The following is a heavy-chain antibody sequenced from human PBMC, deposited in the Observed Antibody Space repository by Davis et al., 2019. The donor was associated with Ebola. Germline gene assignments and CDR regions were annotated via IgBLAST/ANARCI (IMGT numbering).Heavy chain of an antibody. D-gene: IGHD6-6*01. Sequence: SETLSLTCTVSGYSISSGYYWGWIRQPPGKGLAWIGSIYHSGSTYYNPSLKSRVTISVDTSKNQFSLKLSSVTAADTAVYYCARGIIAAWYYWGQGTLVTVSS. V-gene: IGHV4-38-2*02. CDR2: IYHSGST. CDR1: GYSISSGYY. J-gene: IGHJ4*02. CDR3: ARGIIAAWYY.